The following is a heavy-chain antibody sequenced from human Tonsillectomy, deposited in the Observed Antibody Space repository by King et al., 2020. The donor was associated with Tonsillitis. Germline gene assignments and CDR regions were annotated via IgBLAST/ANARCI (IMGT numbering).Heavy chain of an antibody. D-gene: IGHD6-19*01. CDR1: GFTFSRDW. CDR3: ARGSADWFDP. J-gene: IGHJ5*02. V-gene: IGHV3-74*01. Sequence: VQLVESGGGLVQPGGSLRLSCAASGFTFSRDWMHWVRQALGKGLVWVSRINSDGSSTRYADSVKGRFTISRDNAKNTLYLQMNSLRAEDTAVYYCARGSADWFDPWGQGTLVTVSS. CDR2: INSDGSST.